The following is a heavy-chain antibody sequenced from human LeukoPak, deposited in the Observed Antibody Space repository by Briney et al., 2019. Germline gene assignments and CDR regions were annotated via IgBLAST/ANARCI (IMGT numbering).Heavy chain of an antibody. CDR1: GGSINSYY. V-gene: IGHV4-59*01. Sequence: PSETLSLTCTVSGGSINSYYWSWIRQPPGKGLEWIGYIYYSGTTNYNPSLKSRVTISVDPSKNQFSLKLSSVPAADTAVYYCARNPRSGYFPHYHYYGMDVWGQGTTVTVSS. D-gene: IGHD3-3*01. J-gene: IGHJ6*02. CDR3: ARNPRSGYFPHYHYYGMDV. CDR2: IYYSGTT.